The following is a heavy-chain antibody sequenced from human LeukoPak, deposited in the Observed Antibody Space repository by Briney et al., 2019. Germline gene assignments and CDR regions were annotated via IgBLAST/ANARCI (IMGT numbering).Heavy chain of an antibody. Sequence: SETLSLTCAVYGGSFSDFYWSWIRQPPGKGLEWIGEINHSGSTNYNPSLKSRVTVSVDTSKNQFSLKLSSVTAADTAVYYCARSRGITRMVWFDPWGQGTLVTVSS. CDR1: GGSFSDFY. V-gene: IGHV4-34*01. D-gene: IGHD2-2*01. J-gene: IGHJ5*02. CDR3: ARSRGITRMVWFDP. CDR2: INHSGST.